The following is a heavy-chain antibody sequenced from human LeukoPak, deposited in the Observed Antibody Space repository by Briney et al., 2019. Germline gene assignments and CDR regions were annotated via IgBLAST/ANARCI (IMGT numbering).Heavy chain of an antibody. D-gene: IGHD3-10*01. J-gene: IGHJ5*02. Sequence: GGSLRLSCTASGFTFGDYAMSWLRQAPGKGLEWVGRTRNKANSYTTEYAASVKGRFTISRDDSKNSLYLQMNSLKTEDTAVYYCASLYGSGKRWVDPWGQGTLVTVSS. V-gene: IGHV3-72*01. CDR2: TRNKANSYTT. CDR3: ASLYGSGKRWVDP. CDR1: GFTFGDYA.